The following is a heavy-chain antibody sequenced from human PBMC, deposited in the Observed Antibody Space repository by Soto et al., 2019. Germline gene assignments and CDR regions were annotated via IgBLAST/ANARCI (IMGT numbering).Heavy chain of an antibody. V-gene: IGHV1-69*02. J-gene: IGHJ5*02. CDR1: GGTFSSYT. Sequence: QVQLVQSGAEVKKPGSSVKVSCKASGGTFSSYTISWVRQAPGQGLEWMGRIIPILGIANYAQKFQGRVTITADKSTSTAYMELSSLRSEDTAVYYCARGRMEDVCWFDPWGQGTLVTVSS. CDR3: ARGRMEDVCWFDP. D-gene: IGHD2-8*01. CDR2: IIPILGIA.